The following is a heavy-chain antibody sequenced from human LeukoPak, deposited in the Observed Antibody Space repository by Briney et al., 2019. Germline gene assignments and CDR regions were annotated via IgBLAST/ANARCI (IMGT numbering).Heavy chain of an antibody. V-gene: IGHV4-59*01. Sequence: PSETLSLTCTVSGGSISSYYWSWIRQPPGKGLEWIGCIYYSGSTNYNPSLKSRVTISVDTSKTQFSLKLSPVTAADTAVYYCARNRYYYDSSGYSFRWFAPWGQGTLVTVSS. CDR3: ARNRYYYDSSGYSFRWFAP. D-gene: IGHD3-22*01. CDR2: IYYSGST. J-gene: IGHJ5*02. CDR1: GGSISSYY.